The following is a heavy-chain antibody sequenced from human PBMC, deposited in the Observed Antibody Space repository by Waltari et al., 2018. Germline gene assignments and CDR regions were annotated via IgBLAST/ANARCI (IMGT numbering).Heavy chain of an antibody. CDR2: IYTSGSN. V-gene: IGHV4-4*07. CDR1: GGSISSYY. Sequence: QVQLQESGPGLVKPSETLSLTCTVSGGSISSYYWSWIRQPAGKGLEWIGRIYTSGSNNYNPSLKSRVTMSVDTSKNQFSLKRSSVTAADTAVYYCAREELGYCSGGSCLGFDYWGQGTLVTVSS. J-gene: IGHJ4*02. CDR3: AREELGYCSGGSCLGFDY. D-gene: IGHD2-15*01.